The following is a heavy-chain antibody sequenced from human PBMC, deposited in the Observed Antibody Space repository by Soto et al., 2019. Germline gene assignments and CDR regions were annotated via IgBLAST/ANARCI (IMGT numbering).Heavy chain of an antibody. CDR1: GYTFTSSG. CDR3: ARDSGSYMYVSD. D-gene: IGHD1-26*01. V-gene: IGHV1-18*01. CDR2: ISAYNGET. J-gene: IGHJ4*02. Sequence: QVQLGQSGAEVKKPGASVKVSCKASGYTFTSSGFSWVRQAPGQGLEWMAWISAYNGETHYAQKFQGRVTMTTDTSTSTSYMELRSLRSDDTAVYYCARDSGSYMYVSDWGQGTLVTVSS.